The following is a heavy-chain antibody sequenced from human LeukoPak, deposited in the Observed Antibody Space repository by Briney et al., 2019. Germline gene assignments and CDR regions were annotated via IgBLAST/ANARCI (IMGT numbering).Heavy chain of an antibody. J-gene: IGHJ4*02. V-gene: IGHV1-18*01. CDR3: ARGRIAVAVIDY. Sequence: ASVKASCKSSGYTFNSYGITWVRQAPGQGLEWLGWIHTYNGHTNYAQKLQGRVTMTTDTSTSTAYMELSSLRSEDTAVYYCARGRIAVAVIDYWGQGTLVTVSS. CDR1: GYTFNSYG. CDR2: IHTYNGHT. D-gene: IGHD6-19*01.